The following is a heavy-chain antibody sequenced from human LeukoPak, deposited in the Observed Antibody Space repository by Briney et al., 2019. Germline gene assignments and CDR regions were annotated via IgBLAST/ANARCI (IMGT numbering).Heavy chain of an antibody. D-gene: IGHD2-2*01. CDR1: GFTFSSSS. CDR2: ISSSSSYI. CDR3: ARDRLWCSSTSCYRGFDP. J-gene: IGHJ5*02. V-gene: IGHV3-21*01. Sequence: GGSLRLSCAASGFTFSSSSMNWVRQAPGKGLEWVSSISSSSSYIYYADSVKGRFTISRDNAKNSLYLQMNSLRAEDTAVYYWARDRLWCSSTSCYRGFDPWGQGTLVTVSS.